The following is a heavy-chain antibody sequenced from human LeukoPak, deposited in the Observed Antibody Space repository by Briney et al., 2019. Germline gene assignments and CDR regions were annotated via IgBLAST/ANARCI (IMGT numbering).Heavy chain of an antibody. CDR3: ARALGSSLDY. D-gene: IGHD6-13*01. CDR2: ISSSSSYI. Sequence: AGGSLRLSCAASGFTFSSYSMNWVRQAPGKGLEWVSSISSSSSYIYYADSVKGRFTISRDNAKNSLYLQMNSLRAEDTAVYYCARALGSSLDYWGQGTLVTVPS. CDR1: GFTFSSYS. J-gene: IGHJ4*02. V-gene: IGHV3-21*01.